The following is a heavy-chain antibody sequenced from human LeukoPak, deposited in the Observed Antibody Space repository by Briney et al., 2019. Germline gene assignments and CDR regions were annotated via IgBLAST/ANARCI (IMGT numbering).Heavy chain of an antibody. CDR2: IYYSGST. D-gene: IGHD3-22*01. V-gene: IGHV4-31*03. Sequence: PSGTLSLTCTVSGGSISSGGYYWSWLRQHPGKGLEWIGYIYYSGSTYYNPSLKSRVTISVDTSKNQFSLKLSSVTAADTAVYYCARAGSSGYLYLDYWGQGTLVTVSS. CDR1: GGSISSGGYY. CDR3: ARAGSSGYLYLDY. J-gene: IGHJ4*02.